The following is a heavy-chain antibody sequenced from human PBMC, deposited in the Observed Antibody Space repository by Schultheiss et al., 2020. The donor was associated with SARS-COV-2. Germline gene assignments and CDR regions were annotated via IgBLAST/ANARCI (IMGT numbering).Heavy chain of an antibody. J-gene: IGHJ5*02. CDR1: GGSVSSSNW. V-gene: IGHV4-4*02. Sequence: SETLSLTCAVSGGSVSSSNWWSWVRQPPGKGLEWIGEIYNSGSNNYNPSHKRRVTISVDKSNNQFSLKLSSVTAAATAVYYCARDDRYVPFDPWGQGTLVTVSS. CDR2: IYNSGSN. D-gene: IGHD2-21*01. CDR3: ARDDRYVPFDP.